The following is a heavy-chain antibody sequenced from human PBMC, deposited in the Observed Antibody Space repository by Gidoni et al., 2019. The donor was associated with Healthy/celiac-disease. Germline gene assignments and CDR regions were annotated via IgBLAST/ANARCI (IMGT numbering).Heavy chain of an antibody. V-gene: IGHV1-69*06. CDR1: GGTFSSYA. CDR2: IIPIFGTA. D-gene: IGHD5-18*01. Sequence: QVQLVQSGAEVKKPGSSVKVSCKASGGTFSSYAISWVRQAPGQGLEWMGGIIPIFGTANYAQKFQGRVTITADKSTSTAYMELSSLRSEDTAVYYCARGRGYSYGSYYYYGMDVWGQGTTVTVSS. CDR3: ARGRGYSYGSYYYYGMDV. J-gene: IGHJ6*02.